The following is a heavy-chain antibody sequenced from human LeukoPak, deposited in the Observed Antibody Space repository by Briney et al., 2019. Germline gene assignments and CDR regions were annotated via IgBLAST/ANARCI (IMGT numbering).Heavy chain of an antibody. J-gene: IGHJ4*02. V-gene: IGHV1-8*01. D-gene: IGHD4-17*01. CDR1: GYTFTSYD. CDR2: MNPNSGNT. CDR3: ARGIGSTTVTTLEYYFDY. Sequence: ASVKVSCKASGYTFTSYDINWVRPATGQGLEWMGWMNPNSGNTGYAQKFQGRVTMTRNTSISTAYMELSSLRSEDTAVYYCARGIGSTTVTTLEYYFDYWGQGTLVTVSS.